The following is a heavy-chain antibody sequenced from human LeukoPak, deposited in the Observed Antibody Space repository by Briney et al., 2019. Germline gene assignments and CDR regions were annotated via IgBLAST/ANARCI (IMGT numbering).Heavy chain of an antibody. CDR1: GFTFSSYG. V-gene: IGHV3-30*02. CDR3: ARDMIRGVVNN. CDR2: IQYDGSNE. Sequence: GGSLRLSCAASGFTFSSYGMHWVRQAPGKGLEWVAYIQYDGSNEQYADSVKGRFSISRDSSKNILYLQLNSLRAEDTAVYYCARDMIRGVVNNWGQGALVTVSS. J-gene: IGHJ4*02. D-gene: IGHD3-10*01.